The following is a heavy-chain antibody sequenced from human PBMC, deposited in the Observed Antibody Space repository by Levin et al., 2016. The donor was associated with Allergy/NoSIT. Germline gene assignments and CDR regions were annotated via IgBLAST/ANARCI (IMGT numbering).Heavy chain of an antibody. Sequence: GESLKISCAASGFTFNTYSMNWVRQAPGKGLEWVSSITSSTSNIYYADSVKGRFTISRDNAGNSLYLQMNSLRAEDTAVYYCARSFRGFSYGKIDYWGQGALVTVSS. J-gene: IGHJ4*02. CDR1: GFTFNTYS. CDR3: ARSFRGFSYGKIDY. CDR2: ITSSTSNI. V-gene: IGHV3-21*01. D-gene: IGHD5-18*01.